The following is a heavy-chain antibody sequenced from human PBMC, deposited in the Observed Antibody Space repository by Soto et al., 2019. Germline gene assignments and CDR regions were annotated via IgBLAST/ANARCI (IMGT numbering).Heavy chain of an antibody. J-gene: IGHJ4*02. CDR3: ASSLKYYGDYVRVREDFDY. V-gene: IGHV4-39*01. CDR2: IYCSGST. CDR1: GGSISSSSYY. Sequence: SETLSLTCTVSGGSISSSSYYWGWIRQPPGKGLEWIGSIYCSGSTYYNPSLKSRVTISVDTSKNQFSLKLSSVTAADTAVYYCASSLKYYGDYVRVREDFDYWGQGTLVTVSS. D-gene: IGHD4-17*01.